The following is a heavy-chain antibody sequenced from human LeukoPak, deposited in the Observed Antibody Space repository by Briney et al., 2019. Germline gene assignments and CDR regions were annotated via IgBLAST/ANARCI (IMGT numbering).Heavy chain of an antibody. Sequence: GASVTVSCTASGYTFTDYFMHWVRQAPGQGLEWMGWLNPNSGGTNYAQKFRGRVSLTRDTSISTAYMELSRLTSDDTAVYYCARMESTGVAVAVGNDYWGQGTLVTVSS. CDR1: GYTFTDYF. V-gene: IGHV1-2*02. CDR3: ARMESTGVAVAVGNDY. CDR2: LNPNSGGT. J-gene: IGHJ4*02. D-gene: IGHD6-19*01.